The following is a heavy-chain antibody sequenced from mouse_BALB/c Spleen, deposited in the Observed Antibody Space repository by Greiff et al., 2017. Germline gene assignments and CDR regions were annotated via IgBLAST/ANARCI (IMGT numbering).Heavy chain of an antibody. J-gene: IGHJ3*01. V-gene: IGHV5-6*01. CDR2: ISSGGSYT. Sequence: EVQGVESGGDLVKPGGSLKLSCAASGFTFSSYGMSWVRQTPDKRLEWVATISSGGSYTYYPDSVKGRFTISRDNAKNTLYLQMSSLKSEDTAMYYCASPHYYGSRAWFAYWGQGTLVTVSA. CDR1: GFTFSSYG. CDR3: ASPHYYGSRAWFAY. D-gene: IGHD1-1*01.